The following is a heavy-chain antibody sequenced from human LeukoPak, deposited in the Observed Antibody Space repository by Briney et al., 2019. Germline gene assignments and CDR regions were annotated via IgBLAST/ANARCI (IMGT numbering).Heavy chain of an antibody. J-gene: IGHJ4*02. CDR2: INSDGSST. CDR3: ARGSWDYYDSSGNDY. Sequence: AGSLRLSCAAAGFTFSSYWMHWVRPAPGKGLVWVSRINSDGSSTSYADSVKGRFTISRDNAKNTLYLQMNSLRAEDTAVYYCARGSWDYYDSSGNDYWGQGTLVTVSS. D-gene: IGHD3-22*01. V-gene: IGHV3-74*01. CDR1: GFTFSSYW.